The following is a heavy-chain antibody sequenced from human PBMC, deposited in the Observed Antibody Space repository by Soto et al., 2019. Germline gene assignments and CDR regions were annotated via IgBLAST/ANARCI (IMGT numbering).Heavy chain of an antibody. J-gene: IGHJ4*02. CDR2: ISGSGGST. D-gene: IGHD3-22*01. CDR1: GFTFSSYA. Sequence: GGSLRLSCAASGFTFSSYAMSWVRQAPGKGLEWVSAISGSGGSTYYADSVKGRFTISRDNSKNTLYLQMNSLRAEDTAVYYCAKEFDYDSSGYYYRGPGFFDYWGQGTLVTVSS. V-gene: IGHV3-23*01. CDR3: AKEFDYDSSGYYYRGPGFFDY.